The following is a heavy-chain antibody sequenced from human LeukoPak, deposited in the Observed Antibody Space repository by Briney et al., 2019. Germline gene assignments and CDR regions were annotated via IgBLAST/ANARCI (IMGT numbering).Heavy chain of an antibody. V-gene: IGHV3-7*05. J-gene: IGHJ5*02. Sequence: PGGSLRLSCVASGFTFSSYWMSWVRQAPGKGLEWVANINQDGNEKYYVDSVKGRFTISRDNANNSLYLQMNSLRDEDTALYYCAREGSSWSGGNWFDPWGQGTLVTVSS. CDR2: INQDGNEK. CDR1: GFTFSSYW. CDR3: AREGSSWSGGNWFDP. D-gene: IGHD6-13*01.